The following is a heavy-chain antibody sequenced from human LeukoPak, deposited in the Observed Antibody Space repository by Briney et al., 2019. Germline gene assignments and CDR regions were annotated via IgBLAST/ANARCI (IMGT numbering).Heavy chain of an antibody. CDR3: ARASGLYGAYWYFDL. J-gene: IGHJ2*01. V-gene: IGHV3-66*01. Sequence: GGSLRLSCAASGFTVSSNYMSWVRQAPGKGLEWVSVLYSGGSTDYADSVKDRFTISRDNSKNTLYLQMNNLRAEDTAVYFCARASGLYGAYWYFDLLGRGTLVTVSS. CDR2: LYSGGST. CDR1: GFTVSSNY. D-gene: IGHD4/OR15-4a*01.